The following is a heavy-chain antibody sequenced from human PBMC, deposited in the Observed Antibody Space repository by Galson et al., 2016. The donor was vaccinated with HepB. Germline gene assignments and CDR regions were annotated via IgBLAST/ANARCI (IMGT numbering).Heavy chain of an antibody. CDR2: INPTDSDF. CDR1: GYSFSSYW. V-gene: IGHV5-10-1*01. Sequence: QSGAEVKKPGESLRISCKASGYSFSSYWINWVRQTPGKGLEWMGRINPTDSDFNYSPSLQGRVNISADESISTAYLQWSSLTASDTAIYYCARGYPPTFFPFGSGPIDKMDVWGTGTTVTVSS. CDR3: ARGYPPTFFPFGSGPIDKMDV. J-gene: IGHJ6*03. D-gene: IGHD3-10*01.